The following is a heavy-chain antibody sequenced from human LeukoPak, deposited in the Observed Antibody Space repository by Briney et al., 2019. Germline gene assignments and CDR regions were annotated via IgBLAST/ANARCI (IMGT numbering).Heavy chain of an antibody. CDR3: ARLIFWSGYYRFDY. V-gene: IGHV4-30-4*08. CDR2: IYYSGST. CDR1: GGSISSGDFY. Sequence: SQTLSLTCTVSGGSISSGDFYWSWIRQPPGKGLEWIGYIYYSGSTYYNPSLKSRVTISVDTSKNQFSLKLSSVTAADTAAYYCARLIFWSGYYRFDYWGQGTLVTVSS. J-gene: IGHJ4*02. D-gene: IGHD3-3*01.